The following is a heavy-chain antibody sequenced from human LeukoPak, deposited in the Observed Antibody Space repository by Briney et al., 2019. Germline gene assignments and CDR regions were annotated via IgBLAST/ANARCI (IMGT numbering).Heavy chain of an antibody. D-gene: IGHD3-22*01. CDR1: GFTFSSYA. V-gene: IGHV3-23*01. J-gene: IGHJ4*02. CDR2: ISGSGGST. Sequence: GGSLRLSCAASGFTFSSYAMSWVRQAPGKGLEWVSAISGSGGSTYYADSVKGRFTISRDNSKNTLYLQMNSLRAEDTAVYYCAKGRFRNYYDGSGYSVFDYWGQGTLVTVSS. CDR3: AKGRFRNYYDGSGYSVFDY.